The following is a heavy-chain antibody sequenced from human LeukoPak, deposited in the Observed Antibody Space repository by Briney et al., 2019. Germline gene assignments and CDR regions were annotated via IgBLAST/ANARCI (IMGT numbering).Heavy chain of an antibody. V-gene: IGHV4-61*02. CDR3: ARGFDP. Sequence: SQTLSLTCTVSGGSITSGNYYWSWIRQPAGKGLEWIGRIYASGDTNYNPSLKSRVTISVDTSKNQFSLRLSSVTAADTAVYYCARGFDPWGQGTLVTVSS. J-gene: IGHJ5*02. CDR1: GGSITSGNYY. CDR2: IYASGDT.